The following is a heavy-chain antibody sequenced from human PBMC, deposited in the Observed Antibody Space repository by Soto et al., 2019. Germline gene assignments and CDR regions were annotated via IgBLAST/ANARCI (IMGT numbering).Heavy chain of an antibody. J-gene: IGHJ6*02. CDR1: GFTVSSNY. CDR2: IYSGGST. D-gene: IGHD2-2*01. V-gene: IGHV3-53*01. Sequence: GGSLRLSCAASGFTVSSNYMSWVRQAPGKGLEWVSVIYSGGSTYYADSVKGRFTISRDNSKNTRYLQMNSLRAEDTAVYYCQVGPEGSDYYYYYGMDVWGQGTTVTVSS. CDR3: QVGPEGSDYYYYYGMDV.